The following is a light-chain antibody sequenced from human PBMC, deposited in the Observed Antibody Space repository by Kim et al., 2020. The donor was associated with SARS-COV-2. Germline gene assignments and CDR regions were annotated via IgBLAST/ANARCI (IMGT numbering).Light chain of an antibody. CDR2: YAS. J-gene: IGKJ1*01. V-gene: IGKV1-8*01. CDR3: QQCYTYPLT. Sequence: IRMTQSPSSLSASTGDRVTITCRASQDVNNSLAWFQQKPGKAPKFLIYYASTLQDGVPSRFSGSGSGTNFTLTITSLQSEDFATYFCQQCYTYPLTFGQGTKVDIK. CDR1: QDVNNS.